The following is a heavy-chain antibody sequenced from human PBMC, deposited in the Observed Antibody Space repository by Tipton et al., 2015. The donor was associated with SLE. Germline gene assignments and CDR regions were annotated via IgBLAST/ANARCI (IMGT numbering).Heavy chain of an antibody. D-gene: IGHD5/OR15-5a*01. CDR2: IYYSGST. Sequence: TLSLTCTVSGGSISSSSYYWGWIRQPPGKGLEWIGSIYYSGSTYYNPSLKSRVTISVDTSKNQFSLKLSSVTAADTAVYYCARAKIGGVYVGYFASWGQGTLVTVSS. CDR3: ARAKIGGVYVGYFAS. CDR1: GGSISSSSYY. V-gene: IGHV4-39*07. J-gene: IGHJ4*02.